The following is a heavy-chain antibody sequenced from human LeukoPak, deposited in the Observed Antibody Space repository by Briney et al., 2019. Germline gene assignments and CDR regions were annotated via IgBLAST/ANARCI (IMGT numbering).Heavy chain of an antibody. CDR1: GFTFSSYG. CDR3: AKAPPFNTSGYPGD. D-gene: IGHD3-22*01. V-gene: IGHV3-30*18. CDR2: ISYDGSNK. J-gene: IGHJ4*02. Sequence: GGSLRLSCAASGFTFSSYGMHWVRQAPGKGLEWVAVISYDGSNKYYGDSVKGRFTISRDNSENTLYMQMNSLRAEDTAVYYCAKAPPFNTSGYPGDWGRGPLVTVSS.